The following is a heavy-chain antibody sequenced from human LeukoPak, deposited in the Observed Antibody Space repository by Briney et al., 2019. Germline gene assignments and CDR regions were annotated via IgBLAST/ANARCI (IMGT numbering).Heavy chain of an antibody. V-gene: IGHV3-23*01. J-gene: IGHJ5*02. CDR3: ANFPPNYYGSETFDP. CDR2: ISGSGGST. D-gene: IGHD3-10*01. CDR1: GFTFSSYA. Sequence: GGSLRLSCAASGFTFSSYAMSWVRQAPGKGLEWVSAISGSGGSTYYADSVKGRFTISRDNSKNTLYLQMNSLRAEDTAVYYCANFPPNYYGSETFDPWGQGTLVTVSS.